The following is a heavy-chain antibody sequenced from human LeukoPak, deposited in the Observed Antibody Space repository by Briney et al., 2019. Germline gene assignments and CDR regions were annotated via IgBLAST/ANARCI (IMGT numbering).Heavy chain of an antibody. D-gene: IGHD3-16*01. CDR1: GGSISSYY. Sequence: SETLSLTCTVSGGSISSYYWNWIRQPPGKGLEWIGYIYDCGSTNCNPSLKSRVTISVDTSKNQSSLKLSSVTAADTAVYYCARHYGPWGQGTLVTVSS. CDR3: ARHYGP. J-gene: IGHJ5*02. CDR2: IYDCGST. V-gene: IGHV4-59*01.